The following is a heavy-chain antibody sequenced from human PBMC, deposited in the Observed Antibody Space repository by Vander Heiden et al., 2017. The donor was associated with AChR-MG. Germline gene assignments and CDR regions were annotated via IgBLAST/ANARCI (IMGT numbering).Heavy chain of an antibody. V-gene: IGHV1-69*01. D-gene: IGHD3-3*01. CDR1: GGTFSSDA. J-gene: IGHJ6*03. CDR2: IIPIFGTA. Sequence: QVQLVQSGAEVKKPGSSVKVSCKASGGTFSSDAISWVRQAPGQGLEWMGGIIPIFGTANYVQKFQGRVTITADESTSTAYMELSSLRSEDTAVYYCARGGSLEWLSHYYYYMDVWGKGTTVTVSS. CDR3: ARGGSLEWLSHYYYYMDV.